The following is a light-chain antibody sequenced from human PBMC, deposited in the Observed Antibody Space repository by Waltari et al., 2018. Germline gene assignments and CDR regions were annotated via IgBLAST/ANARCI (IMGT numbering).Light chain of an antibody. Sequence: DIQMTQSPSSLSASVGDRVTITCRASENLNNYLNWYQQKPGKAPKILIYKTSSLLGGVPSRFSGSGSGTHYTFTICSLQSEDVATYYCQHNYATPRTFGQWTKVEIK. CDR3: QHNYATPRT. V-gene: IGKV1-39*01. CDR2: KTS. CDR1: ENLNNY. J-gene: IGKJ1*01.